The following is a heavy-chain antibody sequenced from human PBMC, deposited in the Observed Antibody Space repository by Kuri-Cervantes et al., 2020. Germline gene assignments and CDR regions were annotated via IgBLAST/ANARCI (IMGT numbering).Heavy chain of an antibody. CDR1: GFTFSSYA. V-gene: IGHV3-30*07. CDR2: ISYDGSNK. J-gene: IGHJ4*02. CDR3: AKRRGPGAAAFDY. D-gene: IGHD6-13*01. Sequence: GESLKISCAASGFTFSSYAMHWVRQAPGKGLEWVAVISYDGSNKYYADSVKGRFTISRDNSKNSLYLQMNSLRAEDTAVYYCAKRRGPGAAAFDYWGQGTLVTVSS.